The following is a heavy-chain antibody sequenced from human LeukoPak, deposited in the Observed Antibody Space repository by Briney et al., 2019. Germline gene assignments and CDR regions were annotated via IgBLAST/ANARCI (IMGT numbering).Heavy chain of an antibody. V-gene: IGHV3-64*01. J-gene: IGHJ4*02. CDR1: GFTFSSYA. CDR2: ISSNGGST. Sequence: PGGSLRLSCVAPGFTFSSYAMHWVRQAPGKGLEYVSAISSNGGSTYYANSVKGRFTISRDNSKNTLYLQMGSLRAEDMAVYYCARASGDGYKDYWGQGTLVAVSS. D-gene: IGHD5-24*01. CDR3: ARASGDGYKDY.